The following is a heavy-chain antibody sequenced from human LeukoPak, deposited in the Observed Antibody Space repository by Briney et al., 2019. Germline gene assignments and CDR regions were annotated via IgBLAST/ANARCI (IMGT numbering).Heavy chain of an antibody. Sequence: ASVKVSCKASGYTFTGYYMHWVRQAPGQGLEWMGWINPNSGGTNYAEKFQGRVTMTRDTSISTAYMELSRLRSDDTAVYYCARESGYNWNYVGGFDPWGQGTLVTVSS. V-gene: IGHV1-2*02. CDR2: INPNSGGT. CDR3: ARESGYNWNYVGGFDP. J-gene: IGHJ5*02. CDR1: GYTFTGYY. D-gene: IGHD1-7*01.